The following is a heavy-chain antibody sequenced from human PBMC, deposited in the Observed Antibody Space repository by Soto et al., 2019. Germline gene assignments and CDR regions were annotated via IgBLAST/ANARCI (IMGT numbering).Heavy chain of an antibody. D-gene: IGHD1-26*01. V-gene: IGHV3-30*18. CDR3: AKAGRQWELLFPFDY. J-gene: IGHJ4*02. CDR2: ISYDGSNK. Sequence: GGSLRLSCAASGFTFSSYGMHWVRQAPGKGLEWVAVISYDGSNKYYADSVKGRFTISRDNSKNTLYLQMNSLRAEDTAVYYCAKAGRQWELLFPFDYWGQGTLVTVSS. CDR1: GFTFSSYG.